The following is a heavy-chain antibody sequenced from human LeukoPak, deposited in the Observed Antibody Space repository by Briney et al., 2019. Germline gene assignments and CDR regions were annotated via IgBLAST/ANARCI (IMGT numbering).Heavy chain of an antibody. CDR1: GGSFSGYY. V-gene: IGHV4-34*01. CDR2: INHSGST. D-gene: IGHD3-3*01. Sequence: SETLSLTXAVYGGSFSGYYWSWIRQPPGKGLEWIGEINHSGSTNYNPSLKSRVTISVDTSKNQFSLKLSSVTAADTAVYYCARINDFWSGYYQAYWGQGTLVTVSS. CDR3: ARINDFWSGYYQAY. J-gene: IGHJ4*02.